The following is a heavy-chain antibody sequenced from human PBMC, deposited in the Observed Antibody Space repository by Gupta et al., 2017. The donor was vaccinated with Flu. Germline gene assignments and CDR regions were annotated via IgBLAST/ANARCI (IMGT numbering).Heavy chain of an antibody. J-gene: IGHJ5*02. CDR1: GFPFSGST. CDR2: IRRRPTNSGT. D-gene: IGHD3-10*01. CDR3: AGAMTGVWSAP. Sequence: EVQLVESGGGLVQPGGSLKLSCAASGFPFSGSTMHWVRQASGQGLEWVAGIRRRPTNSGTGMVRSVKARFPIPEEVPKKRPFRQLTTIRPEKRAGYFVAGAMTGVWSAPGGQGTVVPVS. V-gene: IGHV3-73*01.